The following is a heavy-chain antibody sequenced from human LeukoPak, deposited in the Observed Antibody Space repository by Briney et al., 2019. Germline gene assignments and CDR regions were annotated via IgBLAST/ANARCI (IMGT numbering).Heavy chain of an antibody. V-gene: IGHV3-23*01. CDR2: ISGSGGST. CDR1: GFTFSSYA. CDR3: AKEGRYFDWLLSSASYYFDY. Sequence: GGSLRLSCAASGFTFSSYAMSWVRQAPGKSLEWVSAISGSGGSTYYADSVKGRFTISRDNSKNTLYLQMNSLRAEDTAVYYCAKEGRYFDWLLSSASYYFDYWGQGTLVTVSS. D-gene: IGHD3-9*01. J-gene: IGHJ4*02.